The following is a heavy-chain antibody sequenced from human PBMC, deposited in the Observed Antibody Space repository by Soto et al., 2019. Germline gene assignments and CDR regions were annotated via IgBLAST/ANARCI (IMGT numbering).Heavy chain of an antibody. CDR2: IYNSGST. Sequence: SETLSPTCTVSGGSITSYYWSCIRQPPGKGLEWIGTIYNSGSTNYNPSLKSRVTISVDTSKNQFSLKLSSVTAADTAVYYCARALYGSGVLDVWGQGTTVTVSS. J-gene: IGHJ6*02. V-gene: IGHV4-59*12. CDR1: GGSITSYY. CDR3: ARALYGSGVLDV. D-gene: IGHD3-10*01.